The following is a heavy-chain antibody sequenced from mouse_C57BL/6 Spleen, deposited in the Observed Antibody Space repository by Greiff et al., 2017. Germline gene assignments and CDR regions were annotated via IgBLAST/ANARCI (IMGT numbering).Heavy chain of an antibody. Sequence: VHLVESGAELVRPGASVKLSCKASGYTFTDYYINWVKQRPGQGLEWIARIYPGSGNTYYNEKFKGKATLTAEKSSSTAYMQLSSLTSEDSAVYFCARDSSGYNYWGQGTSVTVSS. CDR1: GYTFTDYY. CDR3: ARDSSGYNY. CDR2: IYPGSGNT. V-gene: IGHV1-76*01. J-gene: IGHJ4*01. D-gene: IGHD3-2*02.